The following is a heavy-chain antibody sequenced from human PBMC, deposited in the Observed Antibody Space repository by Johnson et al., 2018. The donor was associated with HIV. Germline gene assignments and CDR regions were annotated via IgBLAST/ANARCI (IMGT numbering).Heavy chain of an antibody. D-gene: IGHD4-11*01. CDR1: GFTFSGSA. V-gene: IGHV3-73*01. J-gene: IGHJ3*02. Sequence: EVQLLESGGGLVQPGGSLKLSCAASGFTFSGSAMHWVRQASGKGLEWVGRIRSKANSYATAYAASVKGRFTISRDDSKNTAYLQMNSLKTEDTAVYYCTSMTTGKTPPVGAFDIWGQGTMVTVSS. CDR3: TSMTTGKTPPVGAFDI. CDR2: IRSKANSYAT.